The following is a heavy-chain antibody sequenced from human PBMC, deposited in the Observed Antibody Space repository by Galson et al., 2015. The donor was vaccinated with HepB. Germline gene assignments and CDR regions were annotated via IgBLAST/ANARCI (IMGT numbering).Heavy chain of an antibody. J-gene: IGHJ6*02. Sequence: SVKVSCKASGGTFSSYAISWVRQAPGQGLEWMGGIIPIFGTANYAQKFQGRVTITADESTSTAYMELSSLRSEDTAVYYCARRLMVYVRDYYYYYGMDVWGQGTTVTVSS. CDR1: GGTFSSYA. CDR2: IIPIFGTA. V-gene: IGHV1-69*13. CDR3: ARRLMVYVRDYYYYYGMDV. D-gene: IGHD2-8*01.